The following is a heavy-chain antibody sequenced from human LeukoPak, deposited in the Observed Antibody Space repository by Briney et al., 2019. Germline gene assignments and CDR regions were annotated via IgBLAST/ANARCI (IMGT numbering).Heavy chain of an antibody. V-gene: IGHV4-31*03. J-gene: IGHJ2*01. CDR3: ARAARQGFTMIVVPFFYFDL. D-gene: IGHD3-22*01. CDR1: GGSISSGASD. Sequence: SETLSLTCTVSGGSISSGASDWGWIRQHPKRGLEWVGYINHSGSTYYNPSLGSRVTMSVDTSKNQFSLKLSSVTATDSAVYYCARAARQGFTMIVVPFFYFDLWGRGTLVTVSS. CDR2: INHSGST.